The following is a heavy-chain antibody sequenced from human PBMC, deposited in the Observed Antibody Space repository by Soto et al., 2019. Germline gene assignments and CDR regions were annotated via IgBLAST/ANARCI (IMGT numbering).Heavy chain of an antibody. D-gene: IGHD4-17*01. CDR1: GYTFTSYD. J-gene: IGHJ2*01. V-gene: IGHV1-8*01. CDR2: MNPNSGNT. CDR3: AVYGGNRYWYFDL. Sequence: QVQLVQSGAEVKKPGASVNISCKASGYTFTSYDINWVRQATGQGLEWMGWMNPNSGNTGYAETFQGRVTMTRNTSISTAYMELRSLRSEDTAVYYCAVYGGNRYWYFDLWGRGTLVTVSS.